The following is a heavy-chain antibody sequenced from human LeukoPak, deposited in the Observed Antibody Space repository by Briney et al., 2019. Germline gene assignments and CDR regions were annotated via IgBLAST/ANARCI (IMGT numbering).Heavy chain of an antibody. CDR3: XXXXXXXXXLXFEGRDY. V-gene: IGHV3-74*01. D-gene: IGHD3-9*01. CDR1: GFTXSSYW. CDR2: INSDGSST. J-gene: IGHJ4*02. Sequence: CXXSGFTXSSYWMHWVRQAPGKGLVWVSRINSDGSSTSYADSVKGRFTISRDNAKNTLYLQMNSLRAEDTAVYYXXXXXXXXXXLXFEGRDYWGQGTLVTVSS.